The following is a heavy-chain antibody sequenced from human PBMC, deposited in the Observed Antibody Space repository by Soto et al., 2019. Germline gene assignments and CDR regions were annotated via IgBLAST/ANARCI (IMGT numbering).Heavy chain of an antibody. CDR1: GFTFSAFG. J-gene: IGHJ4*02. Sequence: QVQLVQSGAEGTKPGASVRVSCKTSGFTFSAFGVTWVRQAPGQGLEWMGWSVAGRGNTVYAQNFQGRVTVTTDTSTNTAYMELRSLTSDDTALYYCARGAGRGSGSRYFDNWGQGTLVTVSS. CDR3: ARGAGRGSGSRYFDN. CDR2: SVAGRGNT. V-gene: IGHV1-18*01. D-gene: IGHD3-10*01.